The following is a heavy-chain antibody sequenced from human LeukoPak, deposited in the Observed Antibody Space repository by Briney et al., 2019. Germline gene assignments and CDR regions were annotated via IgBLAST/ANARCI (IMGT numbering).Heavy chain of an antibody. CDR1: GYTFTSFG. V-gene: IGHV1-18*01. CDR2: ISGYSGDT. Sequence: GASVKVSCKVSGYTFTSFGISWVRQAPGQGLEWMGWISGYSGDTKYAQKLQGRVTMTTDPSTSTAYMELRSLRSDDTAVYFCTRSSSTWHTWHLDLWGRGTLVTVSS. J-gene: IGHJ2*01. CDR3: TRSSSTWHTWHLDL. D-gene: IGHD6-13*01.